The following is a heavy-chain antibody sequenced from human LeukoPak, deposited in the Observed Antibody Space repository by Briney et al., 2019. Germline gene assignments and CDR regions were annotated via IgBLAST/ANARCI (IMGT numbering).Heavy chain of an antibody. CDR3: ARGLRYFDWLPRPLDAFDI. J-gene: IGHJ3*02. CDR1: GGSISSYY. D-gene: IGHD3-9*01. V-gene: IGHV4-59*08. Sequence: SETLSLTCTVSGGSISSYYWSWIRQPPGKGLEWIGYIYYSGSTNYNPSLKSRVTISVDTSKNQFSLKLSSVTAADTAVYYCARGLRYFDWLPRPLDAFDIWGQGTMVTVSP. CDR2: IYYSGST.